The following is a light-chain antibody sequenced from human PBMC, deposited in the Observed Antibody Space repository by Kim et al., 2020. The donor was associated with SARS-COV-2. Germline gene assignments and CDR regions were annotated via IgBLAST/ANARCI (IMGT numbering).Light chain of an antibody. V-gene: IGKV3-11*01. Sequence: EIVLTQSPATLSLSPGERATLSCRASQSVSSYLAWYQQKPGQAPRPLLYYASNRATGIPARFTGSGSGTDFTLTISSLEPEDFAVYYCQHRSNWPLTFGGGTKVDIK. CDR2: YAS. J-gene: IGKJ4*01. CDR3: QHRSNWPLT. CDR1: QSVSSY.